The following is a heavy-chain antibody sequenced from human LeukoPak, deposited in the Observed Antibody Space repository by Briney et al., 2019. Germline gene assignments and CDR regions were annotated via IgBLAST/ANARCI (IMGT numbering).Heavy chain of an antibody. V-gene: IGHV4-59*01. CDR3: ARGTTPRDV. J-gene: IGHJ6*04. CDR1: GGSISSYY. CDR2: IYYSGRT. Sequence: SETLSLTCTVSGGSISSYYWSWFRQPPGKGLEWIGYIYYSGRTNYNPSLKSRVTISVDTSKNQFSLKLSSVTAADTAVYYCARGTTPRDVWGKGTTVTVSS. D-gene: IGHD1-1*01.